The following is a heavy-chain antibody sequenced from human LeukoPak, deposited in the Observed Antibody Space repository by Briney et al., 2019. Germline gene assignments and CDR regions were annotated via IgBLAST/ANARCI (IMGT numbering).Heavy chain of an antibody. V-gene: IGHV3-33*01. CDR3: ARDHYDSRRYRNFGY. CDR2: IWYDGSDK. J-gene: IGHJ4*02. CDR1: GFTFSSYG. Sequence: GRSLRLSCAASGFTFSSYGMPWVRQAPGKGLEWVAVIWYDGSDKYYADSVKGRFTISRDNSKNTLYLQMNSLRAEDTAVYYCARDHYDSRRYRNFGYWGQGTLVTVSS. D-gene: IGHD3-22*01.